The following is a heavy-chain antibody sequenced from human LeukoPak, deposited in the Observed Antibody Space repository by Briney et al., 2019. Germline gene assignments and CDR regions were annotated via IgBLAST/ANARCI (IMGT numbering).Heavy chain of an antibody. J-gene: IGHJ3*02. D-gene: IGHD3-22*01. Sequence: GGSLRLSCAASVFTFSSYEMNWGRQAPGKGLEWVSYISSSGSTIYYADSVKGRFTISRDNAKNSLYLQMNSLRAEDTAVYYCARARYYYDSSGYYWDAFDIWGQGTMVTVSS. V-gene: IGHV3-48*03. CDR3: ARARYYYDSSGYYWDAFDI. CDR1: VFTFSSYE. CDR2: ISSSGSTI.